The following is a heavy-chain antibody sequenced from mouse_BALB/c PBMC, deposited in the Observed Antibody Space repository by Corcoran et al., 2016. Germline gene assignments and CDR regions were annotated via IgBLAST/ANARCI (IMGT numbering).Heavy chain of an antibody. V-gene: IGHV1-81*01. J-gene: IGHJ3*01. CDR3: ASPEPNYDILTGPPPRQAFDI. CDR1: GGTFSSYA. Sequence: QVQLVQSGAEVKKPGSSVKVSCKASGGTFSSYAISWVRQAPGQGLEWMGGIIPIFGTANYAHKCQGRVTSTEDEATSTAYMELSSLRSEDTAVYYCASPEPNYDILTGPPPRQAFDIWGQGTMVTVSS. CDR2: IIPIFGTA. D-gene: IGHD2-4*01.